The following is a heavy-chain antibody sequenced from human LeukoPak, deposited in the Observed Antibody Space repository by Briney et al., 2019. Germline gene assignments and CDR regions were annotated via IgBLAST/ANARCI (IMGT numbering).Heavy chain of an antibody. CDR2: INPNSGGT. J-gene: IGHJ4*02. CDR1: GYTFIGYY. D-gene: IGHD4-17*01. Sequence: GASVKVSCKASGYTFIGYYMHWVRQAPGQGLEWMGWINPNSGGTNYAQKFQGRVTMTRDTSISTAYMELSRLRSDDTAVYYCASAMKDYGDYTCPFDYWGQGTLVTVSS. CDR3: ASAMKDYGDYTCPFDY. V-gene: IGHV1-2*02.